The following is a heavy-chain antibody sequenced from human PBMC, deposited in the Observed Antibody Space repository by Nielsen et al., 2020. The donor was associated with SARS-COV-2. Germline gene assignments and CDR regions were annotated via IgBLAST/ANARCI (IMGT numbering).Heavy chain of an antibody. CDR2: FYYSGST. J-gene: IGHJ4*02. D-gene: IGHD5-18*01. Sequence: SETLSLTCTVSGDSISRTSYYWGWIRQPPGKGLEWIGSFYYSGSTDYNPSLKSRVTISVDTSKNQFSLKLSSVTAADTAVYYCARGGYSYGYGYWGQGTLVTVSS. V-gene: IGHV4-39*01. CDR1: GDSISRTSYY. CDR3: ARGGYSYGYGY.